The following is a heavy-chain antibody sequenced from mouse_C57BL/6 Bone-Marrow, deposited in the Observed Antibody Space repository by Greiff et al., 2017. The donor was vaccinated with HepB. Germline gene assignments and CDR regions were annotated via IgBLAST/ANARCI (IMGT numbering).Heavy chain of an antibody. CDR3: ARAHHYFRNYEGFFDY. CDR2: IRNKANGYTT. V-gene: IGHV7-3*01. J-gene: IGHJ2*01. CDR1: GFTFTDYY. D-gene: IGHD2-5*01. Sequence: VQLKESGGGLVQPGGSLSLSCAASGFTFTDYYMSWVRQPPGKALEWLGFIRNKANGYTTEYSASVKGRFTISRDNSQNILYLQMNALRAEDSATYDCARAHHYFRNYEGFFDYWGQGTTLTVSS.